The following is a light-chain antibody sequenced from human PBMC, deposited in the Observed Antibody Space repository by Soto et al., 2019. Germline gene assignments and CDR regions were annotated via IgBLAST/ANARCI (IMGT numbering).Light chain of an antibody. CDR3: CSYAGSYYV. V-gene: IGLV2-11*01. Sequence: QSALTQPRSVSGSPGQSVTIYCTGTSSDVGGYNYVSWYQQHPGKAPKLMIYEVSNRPSGVPDRFSGSKSGNTASLTISGLQAEDEADYYCCSYAGSYYVFGTGTKVTVL. CDR1: SSDVGGYNY. CDR2: EVS. J-gene: IGLJ1*01.